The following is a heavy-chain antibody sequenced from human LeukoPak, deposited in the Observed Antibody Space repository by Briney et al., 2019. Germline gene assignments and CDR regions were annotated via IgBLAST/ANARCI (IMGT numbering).Heavy chain of an antibody. CDR1: GYSFTGYY. J-gene: IGHJ4*02. V-gene: IGHV1-2*02. CDR3: ARDLEVRGVLYYFDY. Sequence: ASVKVSCKPSGYSFTGYYMHWVRQAPGQGLERMGWINPNSGGTNYAQKFQDRVTMTRDTSISTAYMELSRLRSDDTAVYYCARDLEVRGVLYYFDYWGQGTLVTVSS. CDR2: INPNSGGT. D-gene: IGHD3-10*01.